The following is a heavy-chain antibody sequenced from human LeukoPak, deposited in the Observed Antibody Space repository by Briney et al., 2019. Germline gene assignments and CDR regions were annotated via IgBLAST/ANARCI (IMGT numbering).Heavy chain of an antibody. J-gene: IGHJ6*03. CDR3: AKSIFGVVIITYYYYYMDV. Sequence: GGSLRLSCAASGFSFSIYVMSWVRQAPGKGLEWVSTISGGTSGTHYADSVRGRFTISRDNSENTLYLQMNSLRAEDTAVYYCAKSIFGVVIITYYYYYMDVWGKGTTVTVSS. V-gene: IGHV3-23*01. D-gene: IGHD3-3*01. CDR2: ISGGTSGT. CDR1: GFSFSIYV.